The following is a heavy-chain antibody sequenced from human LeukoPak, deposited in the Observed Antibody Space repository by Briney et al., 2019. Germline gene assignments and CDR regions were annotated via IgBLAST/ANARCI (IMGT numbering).Heavy chain of an antibody. CDR3: ARDHQWSFDS. V-gene: IGHV3-48*02. CDR1: GFTFSTYT. Sequence: GGSLRLACAASGFTFSTYTMNWVRQAPGRGLEWISYIGWSDSAIFYADSVKGRFTISRDSAKNSLFLQMNSLSDEDTAVYYCARDHQWSFDSWGQGTLVTVSS. D-gene: IGHD2-15*01. J-gene: IGHJ4*02. CDR2: IGWSDSAI.